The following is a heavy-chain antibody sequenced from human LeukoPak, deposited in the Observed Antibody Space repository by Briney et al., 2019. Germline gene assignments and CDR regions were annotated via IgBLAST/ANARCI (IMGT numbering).Heavy chain of an antibody. Sequence: GASVTVSCKASGYTFTIYSISWGRQAPGQRLEWMGWMSAYNGNTNYAQKLQGRVTMTTDTSTSTAYMESRRLRSDDTAVYYCARDGGSYRCDYWGQGTLVTVSS. D-gene: IGHD1-26*01. J-gene: IGHJ4*02. V-gene: IGHV1-18*01. CDR1: GYTFTIYS. CDR3: ARDGGSYRCDY. CDR2: MSAYNGNT.